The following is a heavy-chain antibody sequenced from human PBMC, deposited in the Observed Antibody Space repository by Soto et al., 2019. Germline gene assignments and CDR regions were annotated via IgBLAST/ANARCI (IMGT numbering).Heavy chain of an antibody. CDR1: GYPFTGYY. D-gene: IGHD2-2*01. J-gene: IGHJ5*02. CDR3: ARDRIVVVPAARRPRGWFDH. CDR2: LNPNSGGT. V-gene: IGHV1-2*02. Sequence: QVPLVPSGAGVKKPGASVQVSCKASGYPFTGYYMHWVRPAPGHGLVWMGWLNPNSGGTNYAQKFQGSVTMTSDTSISTAYMELSRLRSDETAVYYCARDRIVVVPAARRPRGWFDHWGQGTLVTVSS.